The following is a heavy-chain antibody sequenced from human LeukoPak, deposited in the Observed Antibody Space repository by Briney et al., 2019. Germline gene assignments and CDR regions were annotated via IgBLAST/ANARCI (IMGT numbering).Heavy chain of an antibody. J-gene: IGHJ4*02. CDR3: ARDPRRGWLQLGDQYYFDY. CDR1: GYTFTSYA. Sequence: ASVKVSCKASGYTFTSYAMNWVRQAPGQGLEWMGWINTNTGNPTYAQGFTGRFVFSLDTSVSTAYLQISSLKAEDTAVYYCARDPRRGWLQLGDQYYFDYWGQGTLVTVSS. V-gene: IGHV7-4-1*02. D-gene: IGHD5-24*01. CDR2: INTNTGNP.